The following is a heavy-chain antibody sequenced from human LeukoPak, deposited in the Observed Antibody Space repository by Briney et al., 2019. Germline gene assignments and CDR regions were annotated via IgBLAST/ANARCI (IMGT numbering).Heavy chain of an antibody. D-gene: IGHD5-18*01. Sequence: PGGSLRLSCAASGFTFSSYWMSWVRQAPGKGLEWVANIKQDGSEKYYVGSVKGRFTISRDNAKNSLYLQMNSLRAEDTAVYYCASGYSYGPKTYYFDYWGQGTLVTVSS. V-gene: IGHV3-7*01. J-gene: IGHJ4*02. CDR3: ASGYSYGPKTYYFDY. CDR2: IKQDGSEK. CDR1: GFTFSSYW.